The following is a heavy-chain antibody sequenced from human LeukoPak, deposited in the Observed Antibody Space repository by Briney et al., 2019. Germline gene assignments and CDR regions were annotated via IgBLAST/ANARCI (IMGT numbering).Heavy chain of an antibody. CDR3: ARGKRGANWFDP. V-gene: IGHV3-21*01. Sequence: PGGSLRLSCSASGFTFSTYTMNWVREAPGKGLEWVTSISGSSTYIYYADSVKGRCTISRDNAKNSLYLQMNSLRAEDTAVYYCARGKRGANWFDPWGQGTLVTVYS. CDR2: ISGSSTYI. D-gene: IGHD1-26*01. J-gene: IGHJ5*02. CDR1: GFTFSTYT.